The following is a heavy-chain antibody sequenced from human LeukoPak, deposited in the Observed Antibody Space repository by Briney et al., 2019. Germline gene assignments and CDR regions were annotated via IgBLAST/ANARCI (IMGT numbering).Heavy chain of an antibody. CDR3: ARAPYCSSTSCYRPPDAFDI. D-gene: IGHD2-2*02. CDR2: IYCSGST. Sequence: PSETLSLTCTVSGGSISSYYWSWIRQPPGKGLEWIGYIYCSGSTNYNPSLKSRVTISVDTSKNQFSLKLSSVTAADTAVYYCARAPYCSSTSCYRPPDAFDIWGQGTMVTVSS. J-gene: IGHJ3*02. CDR1: GGSISSYY. V-gene: IGHV4-59*01.